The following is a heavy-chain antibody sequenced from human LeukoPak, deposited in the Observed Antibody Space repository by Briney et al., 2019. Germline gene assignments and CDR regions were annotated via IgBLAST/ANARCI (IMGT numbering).Heavy chain of an antibody. J-gene: IGHJ6*03. CDR1: DYSITSSYY. D-gene: IGHD5-12*01. V-gene: IGHV4-59*01. CDR2: IYYSGST. Sequence: SETLSLTRVVSDYSITSSYYWTWIRQPPGKGLEWVGYIYYSGSTNYNPSLESRVTISVDTSKNQFSLKVTSMTAADTAVYYCARLPLRGRSGFYYYMDVWGKGTTVTVSS. CDR3: ARLPLRGRSGFYYYMDV.